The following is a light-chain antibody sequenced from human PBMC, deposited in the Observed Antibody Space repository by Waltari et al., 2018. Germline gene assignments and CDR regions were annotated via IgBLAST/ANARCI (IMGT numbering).Light chain of an antibody. J-gene: IGLJ3*02. V-gene: IGLV2-23*01. CDR1: RRDFGSYNL. CDR2: EGS. Sequence: QSALTQPASVSGSPGQSITISCTGSRRDFGSYNLFSWYQQHPGKAPKLLIYEGSKRPSGVSNRFSGSKSDNTASLTISGLQAEDEAHYYCCSYAGSSAPRVFGGGTKLTVL. CDR3: CSYAGSSAPRV.